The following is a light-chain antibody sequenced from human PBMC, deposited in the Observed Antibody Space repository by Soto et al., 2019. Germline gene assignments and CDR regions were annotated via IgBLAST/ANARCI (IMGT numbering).Light chain of an antibody. CDR1: ISDIGGYNF. V-gene: IGLV2-14*01. CDR3: ASYTRTTTLV. J-gene: IGLJ2*01. Sequence: QSALTQPASVSGSPGQSITISCTGTISDIGGYNFISWYQHHPGKAPKLVIYDVNNRPSGMSYRFSGSKSGNTASLTISGLQAEDEADYYCASYTRTTTLVFGGGTQLTVL. CDR2: DVN.